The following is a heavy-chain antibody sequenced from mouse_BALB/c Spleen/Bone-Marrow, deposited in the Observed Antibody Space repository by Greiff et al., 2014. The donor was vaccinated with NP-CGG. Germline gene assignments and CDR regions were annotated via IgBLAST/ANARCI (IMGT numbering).Heavy chain of an antibody. CDR2: IYPSDSYT. Sequence: VQLQQSGTDLVRPGASVKLSCKASGYTFTSYWTNWVKQRPGQGLEWIGNIYPSDSYTNYNQKFKDKATLTVDKSSSTAYMHLSSPTSEDSAVYYCTRDDGGFAYWGQGTLVTVSA. CDR1: GYTFTSYW. D-gene: IGHD1-1*02. J-gene: IGHJ3*01. V-gene: IGHV1-69*02. CDR3: TRDDGGFAY.